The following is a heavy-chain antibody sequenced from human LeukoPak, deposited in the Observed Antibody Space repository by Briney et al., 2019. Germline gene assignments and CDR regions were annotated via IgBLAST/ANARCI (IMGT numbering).Heavy chain of an antibody. CDR2: ISSSSSTI. J-gene: IGHJ4*02. D-gene: IGHD1-26*01. CDR1: GFTFSSYE. Sequence: GGSLRLSCAASGFTFSSYEMNWVRQAPGKGLEWVSYISSSSSTIYYADSVKGRFTISRDNAKNSLYLQMNSLRAEDTAVYYCARIYSGSYYPSIFDYWGQGTLVTVSS. V-gene: IGHV3-48*01. CDR3: ARIYSGSYYPSIFDY.